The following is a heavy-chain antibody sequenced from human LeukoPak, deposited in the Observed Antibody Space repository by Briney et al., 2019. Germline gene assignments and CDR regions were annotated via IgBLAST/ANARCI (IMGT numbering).Heavy chain of an antibody. CDR2: INHSGST. Sequence: SETLSLTCAVYGGSFSGYYWSWIRQPPGKGLEWIGEINHSGSTNYNPSLKSRVTISVDTSKNQFSLKLSSVTAADTTVYYCARGWQFLGPFDPWGQGTLVTVSS. J-gene: IGHJ5*02. CDR1: GGSFSGYY. D-gene: IGHD2-21*01. V-gene: IGHV4-34*01. CDR3: ARGWQFLGPFDP.